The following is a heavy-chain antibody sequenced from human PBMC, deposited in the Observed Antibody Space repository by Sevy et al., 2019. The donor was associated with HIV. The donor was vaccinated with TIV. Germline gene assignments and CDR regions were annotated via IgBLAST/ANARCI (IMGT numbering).Heavy chain of an antibody. Sequence: SKTLSLTCGVSGYSISSGYYWGWIRQPPGKGLEWIGSIYHSGSTYSNPSLKSRVTISVDTSKNQFSLKLSSVTAADTAVYYCARGGYTYGKGYFDYWGQGTLVTVSS. CDR1: GYSISSGYY. J-gene: IGHJ4*02. CDR3: ARGGYTYGKGYFDY. V-gene: IGHV4-38-2*01. CDR2: IYHSGST. D-gene: IGHD5-18*01.